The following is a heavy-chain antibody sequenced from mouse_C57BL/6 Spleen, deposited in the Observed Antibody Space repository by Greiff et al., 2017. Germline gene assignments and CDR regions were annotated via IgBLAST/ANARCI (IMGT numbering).Heavy chain of an antibody. CDR3: AKWGDSYYAYAMDY. V-gene: IGHV2-5*01. D-gene: IGHD2-3*01. J-gene: IGHJ4*01. Sequence: VQLQQSGPGLVQPSQSLSITCTVSGFSLTSTGVHWVRQSPGKGLEWLGVIWRGGSTDYNAAFMSRLSITKDNSKSQVFFKMNSLQADDTAIYYCAKWGDSYYAYAMDYWGQGPSVTVSS. CDR2: IWRGGST. CDR1: GFSLTSTG.